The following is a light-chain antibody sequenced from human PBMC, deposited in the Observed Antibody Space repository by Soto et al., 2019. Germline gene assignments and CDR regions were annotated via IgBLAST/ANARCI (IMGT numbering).Light chain of an antibody. CDR1: ETISRS. CDR3: QQYNDWPLT. J-gene: IGKJ1*01. V-gene: IGKV3-15*01. Sequence: EIVLTQSPGTMSLSPGQRATLSCRASETISRSYLAWYQQKPGQAPSLLIYGAFTRATGIPARFSGTGSGTEFTLTISSLQSEDFALYYCQQYNDWPLTFGQGTKVDI. CDR2: GAF.